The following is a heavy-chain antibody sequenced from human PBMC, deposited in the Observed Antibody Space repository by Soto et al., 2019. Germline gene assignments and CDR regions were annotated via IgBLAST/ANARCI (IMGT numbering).Heavy chain of an antibody. J-gene: IGHJ4*02. Sequence: GGSLRLSCVASGFSLSHPWMTWVRQAAGKGLEWVGRIKSKTDGGTADYSAPVKSSASISRDDSKHTLYLQRNSLKTEDTAVYYCTTGIYYDLLTGYHNVAYWGQGALVTVSS. D-gene: IGHD3-9*01. CDR1: GFSLSHPW. V-gene: IGHV3-15*01. CDR3: TTGIYYDLLTGYHNVAY. CDR2: IKSKTDGGTA.